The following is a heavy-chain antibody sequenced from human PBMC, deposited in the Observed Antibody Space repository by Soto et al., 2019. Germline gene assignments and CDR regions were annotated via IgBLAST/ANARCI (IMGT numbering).Heavy chain of an antibody. V-gene: IGHV4-34*01. J-gene: IGHJ3*02. CDR2: MSHSGET. CDR1: GGSVSSSNNYY. Sequence: QVQLQQWGAGLLKPSETLSLTCAVYGGSVSSSNNYYWSWIRQPPGKGLEWIWEMSHSGETPVNPSLKSRDTLSGDTSKNHYSLKMSSVTAADTALYYCARVERGSATTVVDAFDIWGPGTMVTVSS. CDR3: ARVERGSATTVVDAFDI. D-gene: IGHD1-1*01.